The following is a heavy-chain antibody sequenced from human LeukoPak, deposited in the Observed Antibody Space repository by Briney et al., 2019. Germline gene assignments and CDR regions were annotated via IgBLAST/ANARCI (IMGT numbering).Heavy chain of an antibody. D-gene: IGHD1-26*01. CDR3: VREGGSSLAFDI. Sequence: GGSLRLSCSASGFTFSNYAMHWVRQAPGKGLEYASAISSNGGSTYYADSVKGRFTISRDNSKNTLYLQMSSLRAEDTAVYYCVREGGSSLAFDIWGQGTMVTVSS. CDR2: ISSNGGST. J-gene: IGHJ3*02. CDR1: GFTFSNYA. V-gene: IGHV3-64D*09.